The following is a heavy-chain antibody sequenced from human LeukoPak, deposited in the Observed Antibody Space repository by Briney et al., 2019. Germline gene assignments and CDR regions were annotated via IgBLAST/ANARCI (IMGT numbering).Heavy chain of an antibody. CDR2: IYSGGST. CDR3: ARDRYYYDSSGETYYYYGMDV. D-gene: IGHD3-22*01. V-gene: IGHV3-66*01. Sequence: PGGSLRLSCAASGFTVSSNYMSWVRQAPGKGLEWVSVIYSGGSTYYADSVKGRFAISRDNSKNTLYLQMNSLRAEDTAVYYCARDRYYYDSSGETYYYYGMDVWGQGTTVTVSS. J-gene: IGHJ6*02. CDR1: GFTVSSNY.